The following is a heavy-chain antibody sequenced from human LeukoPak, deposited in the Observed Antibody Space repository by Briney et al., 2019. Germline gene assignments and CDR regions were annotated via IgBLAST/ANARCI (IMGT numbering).Heavy chain of an antibody. J-gene: IGHJ5*02. V-gene: IGHV3-48*01. Sequence: GGSLRLSCAASGFTFSSYSMNWVRQAPGKGLEWVSYISSSSSTIYYADSVKGRFTISRDNAKNSLYLQMNSLRAEDTAVYYCARVRGGLNRDFDPWGQGTLVTVSS. D-gene: IGHD3-16*01. CDR1: GFTFSSYS. CDR3: ARVRGGLNRDFDP. CDR2: ISSSSSTI.